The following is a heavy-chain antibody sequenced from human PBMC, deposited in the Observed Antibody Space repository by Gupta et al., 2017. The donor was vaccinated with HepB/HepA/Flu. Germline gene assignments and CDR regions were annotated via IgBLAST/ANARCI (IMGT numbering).Heavy chain of an antibody. CDR1: GGSFSAYS. J-gene: IGHJ4*02. CDR2: INHGGIT. V-gene: IGHV4-34*01. Sequence: QVQLQQWGAGLLKPSETLSLTCAVYGGSFSAYSCSWIRQPPGNGLEWIGEINHGGITKYNPSLKSRVTISVDLSKNQFSLKLSSVTAADTAVYYGAYSGSNYPDYWGQGTLVTVSS. D-gene: IGHD1-26*01. CDR3: AYSGSNYPDY.